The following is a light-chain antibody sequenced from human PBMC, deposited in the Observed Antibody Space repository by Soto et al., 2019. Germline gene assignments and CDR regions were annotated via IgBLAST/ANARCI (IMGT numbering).Light chain of an antibody. CDR2: AAS. J-gene: IGKJ4*01. Sequence: DIQLTQSPSFLSASVGDRVTITCRASQGISSYLAWYQQKPGKAPKLLIYAASTLQGGVPSRFSGSGSGTEFTLTISSLQPEDFATYYCQQLNSYPPFFGGGTKVEIK. CDR1: QGISSY. CDR3: QQLNSYPPF. V-gene: IGKV1-9*01.